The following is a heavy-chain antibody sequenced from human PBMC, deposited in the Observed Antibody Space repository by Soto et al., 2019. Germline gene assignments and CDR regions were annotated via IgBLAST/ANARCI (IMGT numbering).Heavy chain of an antibody. J-gene: IGHJ4*02. Sequence: EVQLXESGGGLVKXGGSLRXSXTASGFTFSRVSMXWVRQVPGKGLEWVASISSGSSDTWYADSVKGRFIISRDNAQNSLFLQMXTLXPEXTAMYYCARVAYWGPGTQVTVSS. CDR3: ARVAY. CDR1: GFTFSRVS. CDR2: ISSGSSDT. V-gene: IGHV3-21*01.